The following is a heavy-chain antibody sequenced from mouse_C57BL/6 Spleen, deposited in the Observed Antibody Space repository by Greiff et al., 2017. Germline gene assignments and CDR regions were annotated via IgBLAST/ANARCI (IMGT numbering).Heavy chain of an antibody. CDR3: ARGGDAMNY. CDR1: GYTFTSYW. J-gene: IGHJ4*01. V-gene: IGHV1-50*01. CDR2: IDPSDSYT. Sequence: QVQLQQPGAELVKPGASVKLSCKDSGYTFTSYWMQWVKQRPGQGLEWIGEIDPSDSYTNYNQKFKGKATLTVDTSSSTAYMQLNSLTSEDSAVYYCARGGDAMNYWGQGTSVTVSS. D-gene: IGHD1-1*02.